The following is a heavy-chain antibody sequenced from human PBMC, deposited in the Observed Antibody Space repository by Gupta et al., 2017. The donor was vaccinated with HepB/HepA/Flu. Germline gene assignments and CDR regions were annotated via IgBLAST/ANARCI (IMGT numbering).Heavy chain of an antibody. J-gene: IGHJ6*03. CDR2: IIPIFGTA. Sequence: QVQLVQSGAEVKKPGSSVKASCKASGGTFSSSAISWVRQAPGQGLEWMGGIIPIFGTANYAQKFQGRVTITADKSTSTAYMELSSLRSEDTAVYYCARAYSSGWGYYYYYYMDVWGKGTTVTVSS. CDR3: ARAYSSGWGYYYYYYMDV. V-gene: IGHV1-69*06. D-gene: IGHD6-19*01. CDR1: GGTFSSSA.